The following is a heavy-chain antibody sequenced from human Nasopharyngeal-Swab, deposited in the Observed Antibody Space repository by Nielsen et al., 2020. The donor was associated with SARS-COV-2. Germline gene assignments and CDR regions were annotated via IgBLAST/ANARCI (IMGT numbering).Heavy chain of an antibody. CDR3: ARSTWIPLDS. V-gene: IGHV4-34*01. J-gene: IGHJ4*02. CDR2: INHSDRT. CDR1: GGSFNEYY. D-gene: IGHD5-12*01. Sequence: SETLSLTCGVSGGSFNEYYWSWIRQSPDKGREGMGEINHSDRTIYNPSLKSRLTISVETSKSQFSLELRSVTATDTAVYYCARSTWIPLDSWGPGTLVTVSS.